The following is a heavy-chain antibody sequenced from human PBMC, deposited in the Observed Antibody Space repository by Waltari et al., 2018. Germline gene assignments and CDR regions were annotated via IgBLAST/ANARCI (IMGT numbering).Heavy chain of an antibody. CDR2: ISTDASDT. D-gene: IGHD1-1*01. J-gene: IGHJ6*02. CDR1: GFTLSSFW. Sequence: EEQLVESGGGLVQHGDSLRLSCAASGFTLSSFWMNWVRQAPGKGPLWVSRISTDASDTTYADSVKGRFTISRDNARNTLYLQMNRLRAEDTAVYFCARVSRRTYRSPVPGRHYYYGMDVWGQGTTVTVSS. V-gene: IGHV3-74*03. CDR3: ARVSRRTYRSPVPGRHYYYGMDV.